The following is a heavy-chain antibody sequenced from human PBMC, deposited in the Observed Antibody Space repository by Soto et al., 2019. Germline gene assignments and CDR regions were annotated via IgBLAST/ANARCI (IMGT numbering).Heavy chain of an antibody. V-gene: IGHV3-48*01. CDR1: GFTFSSYS. D-gene: IGHD3-9*01. CDR3: ASCDTYYDILTGPNFDY. J-gene: IGHJ4*02. Sequence: GGSLRLSCAASGFTFSSYSMNWVRQAPGKGLEWVSYISSSSSTIYYADSVKGRFTISRDNAKNSLYLQMNSLRAEDTAVYYCASCDTYYDILTGPNFDYWGQGTLVTVSS. CDR2: ISSSSSTI.